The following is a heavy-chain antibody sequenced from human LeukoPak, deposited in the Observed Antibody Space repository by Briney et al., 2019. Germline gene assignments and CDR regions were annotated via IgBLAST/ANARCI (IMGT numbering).Heavy chain of an antibody. CDR1: GGSTSSGDYF. CDR3: ARETMAGHFDY. V-gene: IGHV4-30-4*01. Sequence: PSQTLSLTCTVSGGSTSSGDYFWRWIRQPPGKGLEWIGYIYYSGTTYYNPSLKSRFTISVDTSKNQFSLNLSSVTAADTAVYFCARETMAGHFDYWGQGTLVTVSS. D-gene: IGHD6-19*01. CDR2: IYYSGTT. J-gene: IGHJ4*02.